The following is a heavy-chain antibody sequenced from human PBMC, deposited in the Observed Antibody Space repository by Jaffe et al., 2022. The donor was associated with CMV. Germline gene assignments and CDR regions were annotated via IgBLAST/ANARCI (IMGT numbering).Heavy chain of an antibody. D-gene: IGHD3-3*01. CDR3: TRDIGYYDFWSGYSEGGYGMDV. V-gene: IGHV3-49*05. CDR2: IRSKAYGGTT. J-gene: IGHJ6*02. Sequence: EVQLVESGGGLVKPGRSLRLSCTASGFTFGDYAMSWFRQAPGKGLEWVGFIRSKAYGGTTEYAASVKGRFTISRDDSKSIAYLQMNSLKTEDTAVYYCTRDIGYYDFWSGYSEGGYGMDVWGQGTTVTVSS. CDR1: GFTFGDYA.